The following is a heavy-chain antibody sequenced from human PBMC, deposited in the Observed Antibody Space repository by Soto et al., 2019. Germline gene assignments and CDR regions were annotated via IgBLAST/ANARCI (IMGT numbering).Heavy chain of an antibody. CDR2: ISSSSSTI. D-gene: IGHD3-10*01. V-gene: IGHV3-48*04. CDR1: GFTFSGYS. Sequence: GGSLRLSCAASGFTFSGYSMNWVRQAPGKGLEWVSYISSSSSTIYYADSVKGRFTISRDNAKNSLYLQMNSLRAEDTAVYYCARGGITGSEGAFDIWGQGTMVTVSS. CDR3: ARGGITGSEGAFDI. J-gene: IGHJ3*02.